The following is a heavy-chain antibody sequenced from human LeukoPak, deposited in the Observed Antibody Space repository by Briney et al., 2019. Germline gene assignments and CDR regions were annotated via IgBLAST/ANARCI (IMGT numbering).Heavy chain of an antibody. CDR1: GYTITRYY. CDR3: ARIYGGSNF. CDR2: INPNSGGT. D-gene: IGHD2-2*02. Sequence: APLNLSCKASGYTITRYYMNWVRQAPGQGLEWMGWINPNSGGTNYAQKFQGRVTMTRDTSISTAYMELSRLRSDDTAVYYCARIYGGSNFWGKGTLVTVSS. V-gene: IGHV1-2*02. J-gene: IGHJ4*02.